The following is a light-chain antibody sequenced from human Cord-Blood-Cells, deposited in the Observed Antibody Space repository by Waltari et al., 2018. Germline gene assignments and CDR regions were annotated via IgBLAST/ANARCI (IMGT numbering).Light chain of an antibody. CDR2: DVS. J-gene: IGLJ2*01. V-gene: IGLV2-11*01. Sequence: QSALTQPRSVSGSPGQSVTISCTGTSSDVGGYYYVSWYQQHPGKAPKLMIYDVSKPPSWVTDPFSGSQSGNTAYLTISGLQAEDEADYYCCSYAGSYVFGGGTKLTVL. CDR3: CSYAGSYV. CDR1: SSDVGGYYY.